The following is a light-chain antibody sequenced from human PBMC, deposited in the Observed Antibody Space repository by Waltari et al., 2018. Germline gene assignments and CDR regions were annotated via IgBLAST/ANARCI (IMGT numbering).Light chain of an antibody. CDR1: QAISNY. J-gene: IGKJ4*01. Sequence: DIQMTQSPSSLSASVGDRVTITCRASQAISNYLAWYQQKPGKVPKLLIYAASILQSGVPSRFSGTGSGTGFSHTISSLQPEDVATYYCQKYNSAPLTFGGGTKVEIK. CDR3: QKYNSAPLT. V-gene: IGKV1-27*01. CDR2: AAS.